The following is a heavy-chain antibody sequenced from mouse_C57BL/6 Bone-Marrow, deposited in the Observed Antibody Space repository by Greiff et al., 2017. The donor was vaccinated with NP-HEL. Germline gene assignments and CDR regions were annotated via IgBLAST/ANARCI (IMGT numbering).Heavy chain of an antibody. D-gene: IGHD3-3*01. V-gene: IGHV1-80*01. Sequence: VQLQQSGAELVKPGASVKISCKASGYAFSSYWMNWVKQRPGKGLEWIGQIYPGDGDTNYNGKFKGKATLTADKSSSTAYMQLSSLTSEDSAVYFCARCLVARDWYFDVWGTGTTVTVSS. CDR1: GYAFSSYW. CDR3: ARCLVARDWYFDV. CDR2: IYPGDGDT. J-gene: IGHJ1*03.